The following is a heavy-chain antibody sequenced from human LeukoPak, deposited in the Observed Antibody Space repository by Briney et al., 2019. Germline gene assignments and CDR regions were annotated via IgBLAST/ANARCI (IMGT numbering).Heavy chain of an antibody. CDR1: GYTFTSYD. D-gene: IGHD4-17*01. J-gene: IGHJ4*02. CDR2: MNPNSGNT. Sequence: ASVKVSCKASGYTFTSYDINWVRQATGQGLEWMGWMNPNSGNTGYAQKFQGRVTITRDTSASTAYMELSSLRSEDTAVYYCARDQGEYGDYVTFWDYWGQGTLVTVSS. CDR3: ARDQGEYGDYVTFWDY. V-gene: IGHV1-8*01.